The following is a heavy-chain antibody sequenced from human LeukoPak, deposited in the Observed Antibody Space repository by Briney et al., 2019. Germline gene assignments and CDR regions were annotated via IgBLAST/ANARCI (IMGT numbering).Heavy chain of an antibody. Sequence: PGGSLRLSCAASGFTVSTYYMTWVRQAPGKGLECVSVIYSGGSTYYADSVKGRFTVSRDKSKNTLYLQMNSLRAEDTAMYYCARGLGYCTSTTCLLPFDYWGQGTLVTVSS. J-gene: IGHJ4*02. CDR2: IYSGGST. CDR3: ARGLGYCTSTTCLLPFDY. V-gene: IGHV3-53*01. CDR1: GFTVSTYY. D-gene: IGHD2-2*01.